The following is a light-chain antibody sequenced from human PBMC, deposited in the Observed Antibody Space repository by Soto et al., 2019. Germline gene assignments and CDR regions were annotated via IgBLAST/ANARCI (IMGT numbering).Light chain of an antibody. Sequence: LLTQSPRIRSLPPGERAGLSCKPSQGVGKDFLGWCRHSPGKAPKLVIDGASTRATDVTDRFSGSGSRADFTLTIGRHEPENFPVSYGQQYGSEPWGTVGQVT. CDR2: GAS. CDR3: QQYGSEPWGT. J-gene: IGKJ1*01. V-gene: IGKV3-20*01. CDR1: QGVGKDF.